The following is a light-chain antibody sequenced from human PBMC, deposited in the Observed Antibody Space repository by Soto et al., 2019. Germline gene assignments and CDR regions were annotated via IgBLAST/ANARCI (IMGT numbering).Light chain of an antibody. CDR3: QQYNNWWT. Sequence: EIVLTQSPATLSVSPGEGATLSCRASQSVSSDLAWYQHRPGQAPRLLISGSSTRATGIPARFSGSGSGTEFTLTISSLQSEDFAVYYCQQYNNWWTFGQGTRVEIK. J-gene: IGKJ1*01. CDR1: QSVSSD. V-gene: IGKV3-15*01. CDR2: GSS.